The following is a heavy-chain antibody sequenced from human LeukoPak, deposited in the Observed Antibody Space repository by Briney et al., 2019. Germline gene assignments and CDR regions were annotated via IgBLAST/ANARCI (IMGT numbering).Heavy chain of an antibody. D-gene: IGHD6-13*01. J-gene: IGHJ3*01. CDR1: GFTVSSNS. CDR2: IYSGGNT. Sequence: PGGSLRLSCTVSGFTVSSNSMSWVRQAPGKGLEWVSFIYSGGNTHYSDSVKGRFTISRDNSKNTLYLQMNSLRAEDTAVYYCAKDLRQYNIAAAGSASAPTPAHV. V-gene: IGHV3-53*01. CDR3: AKDLRQYNIAAAGSASAPTPAHV.